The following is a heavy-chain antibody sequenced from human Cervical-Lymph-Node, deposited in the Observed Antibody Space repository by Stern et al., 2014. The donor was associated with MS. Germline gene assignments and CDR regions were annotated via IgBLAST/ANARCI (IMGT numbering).Heavy chain of an antibody. Sequence: VQLVESGAEVKKPGASVKVSCKASGYIFTSYDINWVRQATGQGLEWMGWINPNSGNAGYAQKFQGRVIMTRNTSISTAYLELSSLRSTDTAVYYCARGDFWSGKLLDFWGQGTLVTVSS. D-gene: IGHD3-3*01. J-gene: IGHJ4*02. V-gene: IGHV1-8*01. CDR2: INPNSGNA. CDR1: GYIFTSYD. CDR3: ARGDFWSGKLLDF.